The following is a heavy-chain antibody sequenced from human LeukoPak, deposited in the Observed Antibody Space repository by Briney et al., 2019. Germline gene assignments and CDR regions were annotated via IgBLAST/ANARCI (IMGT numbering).Heavy chain of an antibody. D-gene: IGHD3-16*01. V-gene: IGHV4-38-2*01. J-gene: IGHJ4*02. Sequence: PSETLSLTCAVSGYSISSGYYWGWIRQPPGKGLEWIGSIYHSGSTYYNPSLKSRVTISVDTSKNQFSLKLSSVTAADTAVYYCARYWDYDYVWVSYRGPLDYWGQGTLVTVSS. CDR2: IYHSGST. CDR3: ARYWDYDYVWVSYRGPLDY. CDR1: GYSISSGYY.